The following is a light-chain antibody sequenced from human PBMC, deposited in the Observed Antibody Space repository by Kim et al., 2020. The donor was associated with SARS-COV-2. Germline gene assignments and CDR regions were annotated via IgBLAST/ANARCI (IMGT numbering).Light chain of an antibody. J-gene: IGKJ4*01. CDR1: ERWRIR. V-gene: IGKV3-15*01. Sequence: PGARVALPREASERWRIREAWQRHKPGRGPRPLIYVASTRATGIPAKFSGSGSGTWVTLTTSSLQSEDFAVYYFQQYDGWPPSFTFGGGTKVDIK. CDR3: QQYDGWPPSFT. CDR2: VAS.